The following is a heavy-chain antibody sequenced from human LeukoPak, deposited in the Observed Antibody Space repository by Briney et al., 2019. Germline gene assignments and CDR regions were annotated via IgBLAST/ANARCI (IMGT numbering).Heavy chain of an antibody. Sequence: ASVKVSCKASGYTFTSYAMNWVRQAPGQGLEWMGWINTNTGNPTYAQGFTGRFVFSLDTSVSTAYLQISSLKAEDTAVSYCASKLPVLTGYYTDYWGQGTLVTVSS. CDR1: GYTFTSYA. CDR2: INTNTGNP. J-gene: IGHJ4*02. D-gene: IGHD3-9*01. V-gene: IGHV7-4-1*02. CDR3: ASKLPVLTGYYTDY.